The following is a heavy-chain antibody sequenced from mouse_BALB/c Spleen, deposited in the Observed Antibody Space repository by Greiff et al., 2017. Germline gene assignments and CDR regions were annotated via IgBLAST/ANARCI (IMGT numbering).Heavy chain of an antibody. J-gene: IGHJ2*01. Sequence: DLVKPGASVKLSCKASGYTFTSYWINWIKQRPGQGLEWIGRIAPGSGSTYYNDMFKGKATLTVDTSSSTAYMQLSSLSSEDSAVYFCARWPITTVDYWGQGTTRTVSS. CDR1: GYTFTSYW. D-gene: IGHD1-1*01. CDR3: ARWPITTVDY. CDR2: IAPGSGST. V-gene: IGHV1S41*01.